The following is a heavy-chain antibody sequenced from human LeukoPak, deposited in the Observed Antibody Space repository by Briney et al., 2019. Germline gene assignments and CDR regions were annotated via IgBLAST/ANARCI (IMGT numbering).Heavy chain of an antibody. V-gene: IGHV3-15*01. CDR2: IKSKTDGGTT. Sequence: GGSQRLSCVASGVTLSNYAMSWARQAPGKGLEWVGRIKSKTDGGTTDYAAPVKGRFTISRDDSKNTLYLQMNSLKTEDTAVYYCTTDTNYYDFWSGYVLIDYWGQGTLVTVSS. CDR3: TTDTNYYDFWSGYVLIDY. D-gene: IGHD3-3*01. J-gene: IGHJ4*02. CDR1: GVTLSNYA.